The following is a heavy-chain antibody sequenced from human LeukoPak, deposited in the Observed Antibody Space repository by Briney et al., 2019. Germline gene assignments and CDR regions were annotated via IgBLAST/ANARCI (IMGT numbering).Heavy chain of an antibody. CDR2: VHYSGST. D-gene: IGHD6-19*01. V-gene: IGHV4-59*01. CDR3: AREVRDSSGCYGWYFDL. CDR1: GGYISNYY. J-gene: IGHJ2*01. Sequence: SETLSLTCTVSGGYISNYYWNWSRQSPGKGLEWIGSVHYSGSTNYRPSLKSRVVISVDTSRNQLSLKMTSVTAADTAVYYCAREVRDSSGCYGWYFDLWGRGTLVSVFS.